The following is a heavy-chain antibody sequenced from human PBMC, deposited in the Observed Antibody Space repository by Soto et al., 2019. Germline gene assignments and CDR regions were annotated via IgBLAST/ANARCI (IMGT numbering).Heavy chain of an antibody. CDR1: GFTFSDYY. CDR2: ISTSSSYI. V-gene: IGHV3-11*05. D-gene: IGHD6-13*01. Sequence: QVQLVESGGGLVKPGGSLRLSCAASGFTFSDYYMSWIRQAPGKGLEWLSYISTSSSYISYEDSVKGRFTISRDNAKNSLYLQMNRLRVEDTAVYYCAREWPGTSNWYVDSWGQGTLVTGSS. J-gene: IGHJ4*02. CDR3: AREWPGTSNWYVDS.